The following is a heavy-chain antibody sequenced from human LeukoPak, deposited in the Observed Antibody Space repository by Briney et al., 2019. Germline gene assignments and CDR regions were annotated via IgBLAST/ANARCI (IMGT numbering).Heavy chain of an antibody. CDR1: GFTVSSNY. Sequence: GGSLRLSCAASGFTVSSNYMSWVRQAPGKGLEWVSVIYSGGSTYYADSVKGRFTISRDNSKNTLYLQMGSLRAEDMAVYYCARAGDGYFDYWGQGTLVTVSS. J-gene: IGHJ4*02. CDR3: ARAGDGYFDY. V-gene: IGHV3-66*01. D-gene: IGHD7-27*01. CDR2: IYSGGST.